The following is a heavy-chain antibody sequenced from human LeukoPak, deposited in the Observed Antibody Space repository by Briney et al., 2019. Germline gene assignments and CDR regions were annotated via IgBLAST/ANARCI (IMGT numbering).Heavy chain of an antibody. Sequence: GGPLRLSCAASGFTFSSYSMNWVRQAPGKGLEWVSPISSSSSYIYYADSVKGRFTISRDNAKNSLYLQMNSLRAEDTALYYCAKDRRERMRGMDVWGQGTTVTVSS. D-gene: IGHD1-1*01. CDR1: GFTFSSYS. CDR2: ISSSSSYI. J-gene: IGHJ6*02. V-gene: IGHV3-21*04. CDR3: AKDRRERMRGMDV.